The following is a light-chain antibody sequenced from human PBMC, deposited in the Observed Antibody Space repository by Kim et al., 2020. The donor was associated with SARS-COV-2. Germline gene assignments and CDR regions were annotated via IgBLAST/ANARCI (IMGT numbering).Light chain of an antibody. CDR3: QQYGSSVYT. CDR2: GAS. CDR1: QSVSNNY. Sequence: EIVLTQSPGTLSLSPGERATLSCRASQSVSNNYLAWFQQKPGQAPRLLIFGASSRATGIPDRFSGSGSGTDFTLTIRRLEPADFAVYYCQQYGSSVYTFGQGTKLEIK. V-gene: IGKV3-20*01. J-gene: IGKJ2*01.